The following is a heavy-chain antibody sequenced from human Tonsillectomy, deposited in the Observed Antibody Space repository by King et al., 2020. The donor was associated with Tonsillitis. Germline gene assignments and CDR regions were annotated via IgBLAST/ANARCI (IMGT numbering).Heavy chain of an antibody. V-gene: IGHV3-9*01. J-gene: IGHJ5*02. Sequence: VQLVGSGGGLVQPGRSLRLSCAASGFTFDDYAMHWVRQAPGKGLEWVSGISWNSGSIGYADSVKGRFTISRDNAKNSLYLQMNSLRAEDTALYYCAKDGASHYDSSGRFDPWGQGTLVTVSS. CDR3: AKDGASHYDSSGRFDP. CDR1: GFTFDDYA. CDR2: ISWNSGSI. D-gene: IGHD3-22*01.